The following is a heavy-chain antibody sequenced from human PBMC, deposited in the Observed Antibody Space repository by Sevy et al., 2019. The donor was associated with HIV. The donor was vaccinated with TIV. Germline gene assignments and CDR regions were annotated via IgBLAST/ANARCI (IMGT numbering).Heavy chain of an antibody. D-gene: IGHD3-9*01. Sequence: GGSLRLSCAASGFTFSSYAMSWVRQAPGKGLEWVSAISGSGGSTYYADSVKGRFTISRDNSKNTLYLQMNSLRAEDKADYYCAKTFQAQYYDIVTGYSPPGDFDYWGQGTLVTVSS. V-gene: IGHV3-23*01. J-gene: IGHJ4*02. CDR2: ISGSGGST. CDR3: AKTFQAQYYDIVTGYSPPGDFDY. CDR1: GFTFSSYA.